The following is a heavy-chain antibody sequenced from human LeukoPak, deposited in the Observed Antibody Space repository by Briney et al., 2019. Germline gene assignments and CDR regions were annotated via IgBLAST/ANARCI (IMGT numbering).Heavy chain of an antibody. V-gene: IGHV4-59*08. D-gene: IGHD3-10*01. CDR3: ARHGPMVLDYYYYYGMDV. CDR1: GGSISSYY. J-gene: IGHJ6*02. Sequence: SETLSLTCTVSGGSISSYYWSWIRQPPGKGLEWIGYIYYSGSTNYNPSLKSRVTISVDTSKNQFSLKLSSVTAADTAVCYCARHGPMVLDYYYYYGMDVWGQGTTVTVSS. CDR2: IYYSGST.